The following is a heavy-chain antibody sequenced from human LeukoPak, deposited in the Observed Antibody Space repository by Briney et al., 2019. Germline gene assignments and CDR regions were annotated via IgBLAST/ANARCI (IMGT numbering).Heavy chain of an antibody. CDR3: AKVLMVAATSPVDY. Sequence: HSGGSLRLSCAASGFTFSSYGMHWVRQAPGKGLEWVAFIRYDGSNKYYADSVKGRFTISRDNSKNTLYLQMNSLRAEDTAVYYCAKVLMVAATSPVDYWGQGTLVTVSS. CDR2: IRYDGSNK. D-gene: IGHD2-15*01. J-gene: IGHJ4*02. CDR1: GFTFSSYG. V-gene: IGHV3-30*02.